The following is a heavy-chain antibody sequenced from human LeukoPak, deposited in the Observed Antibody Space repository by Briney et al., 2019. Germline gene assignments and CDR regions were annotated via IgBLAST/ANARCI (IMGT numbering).Heavy chain of an antibody. D-gene: IGHD2-15*01. CDR3: ARDAFGLLLNYWYFDL. CDR2: IYTSGST. V-gene: IGHV4-4*07. CDR1: GGSISSYY. Sequence: SETLSLTCTVSGGSISSYYWSWIRQPAGKGLEWIGRIYTSGSTNYNPSLKSRVTMSVDTSKNQFSLKLSSVTAADTAVYYCARDAFGLLLNYWYFDLWGRGTLVTVSS. J-gene: IGHJ2*01.